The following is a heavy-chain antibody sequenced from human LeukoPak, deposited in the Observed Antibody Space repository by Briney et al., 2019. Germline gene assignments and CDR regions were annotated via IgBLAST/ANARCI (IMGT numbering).Heavy chain of an antibody. Sequence: GGSLRLSCAASGFTFTTYALSWARQAPGKGLEWVSTISTTGGSTYYADSVKGRFTISRDNSKNTLYLQMNSLGAEDTALYYCAKDRHGDYGLGALDIWGQGTMVTVSS. CDR3: AKDRHGDYGLGALDI. V-gene: IGHV3-23*01. J-gene: IGHJ3*02. CDR1: GFTFTTYA. CDR2: ISTTGGST. D-gene: IGHD4-17*01.